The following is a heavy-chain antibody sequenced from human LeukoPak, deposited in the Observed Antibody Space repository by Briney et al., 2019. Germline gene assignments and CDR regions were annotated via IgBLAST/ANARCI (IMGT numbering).Heavy chain of an antibody. CDR3: ARDLGAYYDFGFDP. D-gene: IGHD3-3*01. J-gene: IGHJ5*02. V-gene: IGHV4-4*07. CDR2: IYTSGST. CDR1: GGPISIYY. Sequence: SETLSLTCTVAGGPISIYYWSWIRQPAGKGLEWIGRIYTSGSTNYNPSLKSRVTMSVDTSKNQFSLKLSSVTAADTAVYYCARDLGAYYDFGFDPWGQGTLVTVSS.